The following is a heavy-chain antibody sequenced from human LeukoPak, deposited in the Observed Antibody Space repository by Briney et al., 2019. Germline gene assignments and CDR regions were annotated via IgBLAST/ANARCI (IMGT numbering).Heavy chain of an antibody. Sequence: GESLKSSCKVSGYSFTIYWIGWVRQTPGKGLEWMGLIYPSDSETRYSPSFQGQVTISADKSINTAYLQWSSLQASDTAIYYCARSRSGVVTQFDYWGQGALVTVSS. J-gene: IGHJ4*02. V-gene: IGHV5-51*01. CDR2: IYPSDSET. CDR3: ARSRSGVVTQFDY. CDR1: GYSFTIYW. D-gene: IGHD2-21*02.